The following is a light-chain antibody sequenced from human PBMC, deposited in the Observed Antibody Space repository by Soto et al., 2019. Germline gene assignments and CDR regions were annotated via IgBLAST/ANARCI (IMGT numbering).Light chain of an antibody. J-gene: IGLJ1*01. CDR2: DVS. CDR3: NSYTSNNTYV. Sequence: QSVLTQPASVSGSPGQAITISCSGTGSDVGAFNYVSWYQQHPGKAPKLMIYDVSNRPSVVSNRFSGSKSGNTASLTISGLRAEDEADYYCNSYTSNNTYVFGTGTKVTVL. CDR1: GSDVGAFNY. V-gene: IGLV2-14*03.